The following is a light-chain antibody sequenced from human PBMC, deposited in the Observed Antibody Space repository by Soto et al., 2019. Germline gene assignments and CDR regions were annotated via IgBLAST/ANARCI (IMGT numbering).Light chain of an antibody. CDR1: QSISSY. J-gene: IGKJ3*01. V-gene: IGKV1-39*01. Sequence: DIQMTHSPSSLSASVGDRVTITCRASQSISSYLNWYQQKPGKAPKLLIYAASSMQSGVPSRFSGSGSGTDFTLTISSLQPEDFATYYCQQSYSTPRFGPGTKVDIK. CDR2: AAS. CDR3: QQSYSTPR.